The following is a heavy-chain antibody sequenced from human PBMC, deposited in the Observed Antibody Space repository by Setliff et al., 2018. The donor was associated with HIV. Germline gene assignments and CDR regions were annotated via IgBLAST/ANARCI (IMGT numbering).Heavy chain of an antibody. CDR2: ISPQNGDR. J-gene: IGHJ6*03. CDR3: ARHAPYPPWAYYYYYMDV. Sequence: ASVKVSCKAFEYTFIDYFIHWVRQAPGQGLEWMGWISPQNGDRKIPQRFRGRVTMTEDTATETAYMELSSLRSEDTAVYYCARHAPYPPWAYYYYYMDVWGKGTTVTVSS. CDR1: EYTFIDYF. D-gene: IGHD2-2*01. V-gene: IGHV1-2*02.